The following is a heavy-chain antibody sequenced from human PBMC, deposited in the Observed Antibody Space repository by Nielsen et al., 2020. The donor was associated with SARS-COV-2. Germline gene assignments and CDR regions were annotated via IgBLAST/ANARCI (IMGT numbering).Heavy chain of an antibody. CDR1: GFTFSSYW. CDR3: ARVSYVGDAFDI. Sequence: GESLKISCAASGFTFSSYWMSWVRQAPGKGLEWVANIKQDGSEKYYVDSVKGRFTISRDNAKNSLYLQMNSLRAEDTAVYYCARVSYVGDAFDIWGQGTMVTVSS. J-gene: IGHJ3*02. CDR2: IKQDGSEK. D-gene: IGHD3-16*01. V-gene: IGHV3-7*01.